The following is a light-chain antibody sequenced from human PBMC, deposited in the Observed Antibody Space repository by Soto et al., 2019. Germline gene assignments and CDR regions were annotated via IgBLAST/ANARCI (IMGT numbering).Light chain of an antibody. J-gene: IGKJ5*01. CDR2: ESS. CDR3: QHSSSDLIT. CDR1: QSVSNY. V-gene: IGKV1-39*01. Sequence: DIQMTQSPSSLSASVGDRVTITCRASQSVSNYLNLYRQLPAKAPKLLIYESSNLRGGVSSRFSGSGSGTDLTLTIDRLQSDDFATYYCQHSSSDLITFGQGTRLEI.